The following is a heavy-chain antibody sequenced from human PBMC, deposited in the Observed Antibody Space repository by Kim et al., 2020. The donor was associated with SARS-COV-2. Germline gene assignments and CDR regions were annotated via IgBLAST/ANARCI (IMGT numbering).Heavy chain of an antibody. D-gene: IGHD3-9*01. J-gene: IGHJ4*02. V-gene: IGHV3-23*01. Sequence: GGSLRLSCAASGFTFTNYAMNWVRQAPGKGLEWVSVITDGGGNKYYADSVKGRFTISRDNSKNTVYLQMSSLRAEDTAVYYCAKESRLISLTGGGDFFDFWGQGPLVSVSS. CDR1: GFTFTNYA. CDR3: AKESRLISLTGGGDFFDF. CDR2: ITDGGGNK.